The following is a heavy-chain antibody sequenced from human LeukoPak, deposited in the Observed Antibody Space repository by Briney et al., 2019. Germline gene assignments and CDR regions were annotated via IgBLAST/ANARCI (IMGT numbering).Heavy chain of an antibody. CDR3: ARDQPFAVTSLYYFDS. Sequence: GGSLRLSCAASGFTFSSYSMNWVRQAPGKGLEWVSYISSRSSTIYYADSVKGRFTISRDNAKNSLFLQMNSLRAEDTAVHYCARDQPFAVTSLYYFDSWGQGTLVTVSS. CDR1: GFTFSSYS. V-gene: IGHV3-48*01. D-gene: IGHD4-17*01. CDR2: ISSRSSTI. J-gene: IGHJ4*02.